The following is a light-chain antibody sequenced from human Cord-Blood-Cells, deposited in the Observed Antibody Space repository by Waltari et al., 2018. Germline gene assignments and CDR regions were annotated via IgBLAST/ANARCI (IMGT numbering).Light chain of an antibody. Sequence: QSALTQPASVSGSPGQSITLSCTGTSHDVGGYNYVSWYQQHPGKAPKLMIYEVSNRPSGVSNRFSGSKSGNTASLTISGLQAEDEADYYCSSYTSSSTVVFGGGTKLTVL. CDR3: SSYTSSSTVV. CDR2: EVS. V-gene: IGLV2-14*01. J-gene: IGLJ2*01. CDR1: SHDVGGYNY.